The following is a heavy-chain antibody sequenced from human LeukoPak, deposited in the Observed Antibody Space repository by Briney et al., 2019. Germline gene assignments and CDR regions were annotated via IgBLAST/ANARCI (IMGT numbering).Heavy chain of an antibody. CDR1: GLTFSTYW. J-gene: IGHJ4*02. V-gene: IGHV3-7*01. CDR3: ARSYYYDSSHTVDY. Sequence: GGSLRLSCVASGLTFSTYWMSWVRQAPEKGLEWVANINQDGSEKNYVDSMKGRFTISRDNSKNTLYLQMNSLRAEDTAVNYCARSYYYDSSHTVDYWGQGTLVTVSS. CDR2: INQDGSEK. D-gene: IGHD3-22*01.